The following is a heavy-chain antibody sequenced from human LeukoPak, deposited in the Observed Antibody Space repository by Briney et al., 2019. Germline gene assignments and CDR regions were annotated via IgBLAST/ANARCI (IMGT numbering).Heavy chain of an antibody. Sequence: GGSLRXSCAASGXTXSSNWXXXVXXAPGKGLVWVSRINXDGSSTSYADSVKGRFTISRDNAKNTLYLQMNSLRAEDTAVYFCARVSSDTGSYYGNWGQGTLVTVSS. J-gene: IGHJ4*02. CDR1: GXTXSSNW. CDR2: INXDGSST. CDR3: ARVSSDTGSYYGN. V-gene: IGHV3-74*01. D-gene: IGHD1-26*01.